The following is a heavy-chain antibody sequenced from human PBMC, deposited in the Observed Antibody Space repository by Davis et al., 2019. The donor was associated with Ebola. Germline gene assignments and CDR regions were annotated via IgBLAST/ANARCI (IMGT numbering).Heavy chain of an antibody. D-gene: IGHD1-1*01. CDR1: GSTSSSDA. V-gene: IGHV3-23*01. Sequence: GESLKISCAASGSTSSSDAMSWVRQAPGKGLEWVSVISATGGSTYYADSVKGRFTISRDNSKNTLYMEMNSLRAEDTALYYCAKSAGTPGWFGPWGQGTLVTVSS. CDR3: AKSAGTPGWFGP. J-gene: IGHJ5*02. CDR2: ISATGGST.